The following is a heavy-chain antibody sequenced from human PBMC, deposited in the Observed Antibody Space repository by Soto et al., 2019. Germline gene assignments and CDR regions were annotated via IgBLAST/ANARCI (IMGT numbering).Heavy chain of an antibody. D-gene: IGHD3-10*01. CDR2: IYHSGST. CDR1: SGSISSSNW. V-gene: IGHV4-4*02. J-gene: IGHJ3*02. Sequence: QVQLQESGPGLVKPSGTLSLTCAVSSGSISSSNWWSWVRQPPGKGLEWIGEIYHSGSTNYNPSLKSRDTISVDKYKHQCSLKLSSVTAADTAVYYCARARYGSGSWGGFGAFDIWGQGTMVTVSS. CDR3: ARARYGSGSWGGFGAFDI.